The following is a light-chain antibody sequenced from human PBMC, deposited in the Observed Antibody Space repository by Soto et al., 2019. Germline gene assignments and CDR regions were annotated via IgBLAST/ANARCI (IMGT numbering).Light chain of an antibody. V-gene: IGLV1-44*01. CDR1: SSNIGSNT. J-gene: IGLJ1*01. CDR3: AAWDDSLNGYV. CDR2: NNN. Sequence: QSVLTQPPSASGTPGQRVTISCSGSSSNIGSNTVNWYQQFPGTAPKLLIYNNNQRPSGVPDRFSGSKSGTSSSLAISGRQAEDEADYHCAAWDDSLNGYVFGTGTKLTVL.